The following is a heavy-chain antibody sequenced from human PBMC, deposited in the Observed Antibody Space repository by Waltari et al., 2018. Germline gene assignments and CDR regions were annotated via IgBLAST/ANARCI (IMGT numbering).Heavy chain of an antibody. CDR3: VGDGEYTASLNY. CDR2: FDPEDGAT. J-gene: IGHJ4*02. D-gene: IGHD3-10*01. Sequence: QLQLIQSGAEVKKPGASVRVSCKVSGYTLSDLAFHWVRQAPGKGLEWMGGFDPEDGATIYAQEFQGRLTMTEDTSTDTAYMELSRLRSEDTAMYYCVGDGEYTASLNYWGQGTLVTVSS. CDR1: GYTLSDLA. V-gene: IGHV1-24*01.